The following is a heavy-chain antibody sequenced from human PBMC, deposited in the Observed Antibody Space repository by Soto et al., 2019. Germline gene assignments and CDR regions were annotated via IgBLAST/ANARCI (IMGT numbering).Heavy chain of an antibody. J-gene: IGHJ4*02. Sequence: EVHLLESGGGLVQPGGSLRLSCAASEFTFSIFDMSWVRQAPGKGLEWVSMISDSGDRTYYAGSVRGRFTMSRDNSKNRVYLQMDSLRAEDTAVYYCIKGGWLDYWGQGPLVTVYS. CDR2: ISDSGDRT. D-gene: IGHD5-12*01. CDR3: IKGGWLDY. CDR1: EFTFSIFD. V-gene: IGHV3-23*01.